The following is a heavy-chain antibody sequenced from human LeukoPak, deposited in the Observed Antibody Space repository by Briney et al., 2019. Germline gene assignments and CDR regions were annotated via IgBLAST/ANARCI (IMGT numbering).Heavy chain of an antibody. J-gene: IGHJ3*02. CDR2: IYYSGSA. Sequence: SETLSLTCTVSGGSISSSSYYWGWIRQPPGKGLEWIVSIYYSGSAYENPSLKSRVTISVDTSKNQFSLKLSSATAADTAVYYCARDGMVRGVIIPAFDIWGQGTMVTVSS. CDR1: GGSISSSSYY. V-gene: IGHV4-39*07. CDR3: ARDGMVRGVIIPAFDI. D-gene: IGHD3-10*01.